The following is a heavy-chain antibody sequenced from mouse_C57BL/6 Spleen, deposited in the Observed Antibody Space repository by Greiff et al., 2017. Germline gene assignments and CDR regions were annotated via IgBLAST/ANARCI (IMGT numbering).Heavy chain of an antibody. V-gene: IGHV1-55*01. J-gene: IGHJ2*01. D-gene: IGHD2-4*01. CDR2: IYPGSGST. CDR3: AREGYYDYDEGSFDY. Sequence: QVQLQQSGAELVKPGASVKMSCKASGYTFTSYWITWVKQRPGQGLEWIGDIYPGSGSTNYNEKFKSKATLTVDTSSSTAYMQLSSLTSEDSAVYYCAREGYYDYDEGSFDYWGQGTTLTVSS. CDR1: GYTFTSYW.